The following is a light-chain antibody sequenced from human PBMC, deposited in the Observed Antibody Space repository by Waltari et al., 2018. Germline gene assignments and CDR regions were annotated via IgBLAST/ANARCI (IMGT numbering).Light chain of an antibody. V-gene: IGKV3-11*01. CDR3: QQRTIWSGT. CDR2: DAS. J-gene: IGKJ1*01. CDR1: QSISTY. Sequence: VVVTQSPATLSLSPGERATLSCRASQSISTYLAWYQQKPGQAPRLLIYDASNRATGIPARFSGSGSGTDFTLTISSLKPEDFAVYYCQQRTIWSGTFGQGTKVEIK.